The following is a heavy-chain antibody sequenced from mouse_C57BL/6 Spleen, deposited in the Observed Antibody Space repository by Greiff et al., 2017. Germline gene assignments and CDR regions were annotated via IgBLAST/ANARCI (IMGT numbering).Heavy chain of an antibody. J-gene: IGHJ3*01. D-gene: IGHD2-3*01. CDR3: ARYDGYCFAY. Sequence: QVQLQQSDAELVKPGASVKISCQVSGSSFTDHTIPWMKQRPEQGLEWIGYINPRDGSTKSNAKFKGKATLTADKSSSPAYMQLNSLTSEHSAVYFCARYDGYCFAYWGQGTLVTVSA. CDR1: GSSFTDHT. CDR2: INPRDGST. V-gene: IGHV1-78*01.